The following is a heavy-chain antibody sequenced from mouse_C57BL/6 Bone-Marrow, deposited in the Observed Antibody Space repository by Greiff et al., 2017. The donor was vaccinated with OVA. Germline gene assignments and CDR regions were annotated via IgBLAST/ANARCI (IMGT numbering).Heavy chain of an antibody. CDR2: IDPEDGDT. CDR3: TTEPYGDYFDS. Sequence: EVKLVESGAELVRPGASVKLSCTASGFNIKDYYMHWVKQRPEQGLEWIGRIDPEDGDTEYAPKLQGKATMTADTSYTTAYLQLSSLTSEDTAVYYCTTEPYGDYFDSWGKGTTLTVSS. V-gene: IGHV14-1*01. J-gene: IGHJ2*01. CDR1: GFNIKDYY. D-gene: IGHD1-1*02.